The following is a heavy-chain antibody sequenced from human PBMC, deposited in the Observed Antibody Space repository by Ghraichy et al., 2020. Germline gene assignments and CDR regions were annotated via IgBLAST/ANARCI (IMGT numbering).Heavy chain of an antibody. CDR1: GFTFSNYG. CDR3: TKEGTRGYKSFDY. D-gene: IGHD1-1*01. Sequence: SCAASGFTFSNYGMHWVRQAPGKGLEWVAVISSNTVTTYYADSVKGRFTISRDNSKNTLYLQMNSLRPEDTALYYCTKEGTRGYKSFDYWGQGTPVTVSS. V-gene: IGHV3-30*18. CDR2: ISSNTVTT. J-gene: IGHJ4*02.